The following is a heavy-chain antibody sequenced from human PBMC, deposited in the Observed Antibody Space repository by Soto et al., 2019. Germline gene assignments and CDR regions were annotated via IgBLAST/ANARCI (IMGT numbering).Heavy chain of an antibody. J-gene: IGHJ4*02. CDR3: ARGGGYDSGAGSYY. CDR2: ISYDGSNK. CDR1: GFTFSSYA. Sequence: QVQLVESGGGVVQPGRSLRLSCAASGFTFSSYAMHWVRQAPGKGLEWVAVISYDGSNKYYADSVKGRFTISRDNSKNTLYLQINSLRAEDTAVYYCARGGGYDSGAGSYYWGQGTLVTVAS. D-gene: IGHD5-12*01. V-gene: IGHV3-30-3*01.